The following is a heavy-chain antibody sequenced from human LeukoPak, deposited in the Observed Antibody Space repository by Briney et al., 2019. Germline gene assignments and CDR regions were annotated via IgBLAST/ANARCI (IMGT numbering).Heavy chain of an antibody. CDR2: ISGSGGST. CDR3: AKGGYDYVWGSYDY. CDR1: GFTFSNYA. Sequence: GGSLRLSCAASGFTFSNYAMSWVRQAPGKGLEWVSAISGSGGSTYYADSVKGRFTISRDNSKNTLYLQMNSLRAEDTAVYYCAKGGYDYVWGSYDYWGQGTLVTVSS. D-gene: IGHD3-16*01. V-gene: IGHV3-23*01. J-gene: IGHJ4*02.